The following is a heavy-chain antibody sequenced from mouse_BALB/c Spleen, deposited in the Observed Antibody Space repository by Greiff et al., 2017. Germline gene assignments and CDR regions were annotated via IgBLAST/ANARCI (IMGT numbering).Heavy chain of an antibody. V-gene: IGHV1-7*01. CDR3: ARPYGSSYGFAY. CDR1: GYTFTSYW. D-gene: IGHD1-1*01. J-gene: IGHJ3*01. CDR2: INPSTGYT. Sequence: VHLVESGAELAKPGASVKMSCKASGYTFTSYWMHWVKQRPGQGLEWIGYINPSTGYTEYNQKFKDKATLTADKSSSTAYMQLSSLTSEDSAVYYCARPYGSSYGFAYWGQGTLVTVSA.